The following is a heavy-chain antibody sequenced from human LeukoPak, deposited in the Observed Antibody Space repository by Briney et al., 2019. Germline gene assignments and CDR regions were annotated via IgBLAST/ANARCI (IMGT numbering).Heavy chain of an antibody. Sequence: GASVKVSCKASGYTFTSYGISWVRQAPGQGLEWMGWISAYNGNTNYAQKLQGRVTMTTDTSTSTAYMELRSLRSDDTAVYYYARSDYGDYVAGEYFQHWGQGTLVTVSS. D-gene: IGHD4-17*01. CDR2: ISAYNGNT. CDR1: GYTFTSYG. V-gene: IGHV1-18*01. CDR3: ARSDYGDYVAGEYFQH. J-gene: IGHJ1*01.